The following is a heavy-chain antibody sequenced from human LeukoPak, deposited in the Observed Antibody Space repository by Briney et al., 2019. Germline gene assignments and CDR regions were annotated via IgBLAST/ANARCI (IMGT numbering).Heavy chain of an antibody. Sequence: SETLSLTCTVSGGSINSYYWSWIRQPPGKGLEWIGYIYYSGSTNYNPSLKSRVTISVDTSKNQFSLKLSSVTAADTAVYYCARGAVWWYFDLWGRGTLVTVSS. CDR1: GGSINSYY. CDR3: ARGAVWWYFDL. V-gene: IGHV4-59*01. CDR2: IYYSGST. J-gene: IGHJ2*01. D-gene: IGHD3-16*01.